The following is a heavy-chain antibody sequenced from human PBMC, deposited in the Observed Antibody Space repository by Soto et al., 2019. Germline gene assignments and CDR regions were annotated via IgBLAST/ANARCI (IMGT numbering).Heavy chain of an antibody. CDR3: AKDLGGRLGELSSPDY. Sequence: EVQLLESGGGLVQPGGSLRLSCAASGFTFSSYAMSWVRQAPGKGLEWVSAISGSGGSTYYADSVKGRFTISRDNSKNTLYLQMNSLRAVDTAVYYCAKDLGGRLGELSSPDYWGQGTLVTVSS. D-gene: IGHD3-16*02. J-gene: IGHJ4*02. V-gene: IGHV3-23*01. CDR1: GFTFSSYA. CDR2: ISGSGGST.